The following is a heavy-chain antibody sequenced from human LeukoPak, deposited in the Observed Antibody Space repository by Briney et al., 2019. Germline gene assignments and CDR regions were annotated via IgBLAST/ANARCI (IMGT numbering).Heavy chain of an antibody. D-gene: IGHD1/OR15-1a*01. J-gene: IGHJ5*02. CDR3: ARDRDATNNWFDP. CDR2: INPNSGGT. Sequence: ASVKVSCKASGYTFTGYYMHWVRQAPGQGLEWMGWINPNSGGTNYAQKFQGRVTMTRDTSINTVYMELSRLRSDDTAVYYCARDRDATNNWFDPWGQGTLVTVSS. V-gene: IGHV1-2*02. CDR1: GYTFTGYY.